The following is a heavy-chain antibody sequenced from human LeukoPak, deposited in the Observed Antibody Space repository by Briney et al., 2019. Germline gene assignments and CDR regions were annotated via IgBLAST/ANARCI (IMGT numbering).Heavy chain of an antibody. Sequence: PSETLSLTCTVSGGSISSYYWSWIRQPPGKGLEWIGYIYYSGSTNYNPSLKSRVTISVDTSKNQFSLKLSSVTAADTAVYYCARSPGGYSYGLQFDYWGQGTLVTVSS. CDR1: GGSISSYY. V-gene: IGHV4-59*08. CDR3: ARSPGGYSYGLQFDY. D-gene: IGHD5-18*01. CDR2: IYYSGST. J-gene: IGHJ4*02.